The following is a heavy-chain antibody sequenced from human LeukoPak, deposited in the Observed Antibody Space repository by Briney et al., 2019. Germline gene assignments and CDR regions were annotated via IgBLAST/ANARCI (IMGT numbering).Heavy chain of an antibody. J-gene: IGHJ6*03. D-gene: IGHD2-2*02. Sequence: GASVKVSCKASGYTFTSYDINWVRQATGQGLEWMGWISAYNGNTNYAQKLQGRVTMTTDTSTSTAYMELRSLRSDDTAVYYCARLIPKSYYYYYYMDVWGKGTTVTISS. V-gene: IGHV1-18*01. CDR2: ISAYNGNT. CDR3: ARLIPKSYYYYYYMDV. CDR1: GYTFTSYD.